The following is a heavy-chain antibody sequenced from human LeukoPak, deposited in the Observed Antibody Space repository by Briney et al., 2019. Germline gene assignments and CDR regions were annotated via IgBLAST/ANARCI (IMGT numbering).Heavy chain of an antibody. CDR1: GGSISSSSYS. J-gene: IGHJ4*02. CDR3: ARHKGNIVVVPASPLGY. D-gene: IGHD2-2*01. Sequence: PSETLSLTCTVSGGSISSSSYSWGWIRQPPGKGLEWIGSIYYSGSTYYNPSLKSRVTISVDTSKNQFSLKLSSVTAADTAVYYCARHKGNIVVVPASPLGYWGQGTLVTVSS. CDR2: IYYSGST. V-gene: IGHV4-39*01.